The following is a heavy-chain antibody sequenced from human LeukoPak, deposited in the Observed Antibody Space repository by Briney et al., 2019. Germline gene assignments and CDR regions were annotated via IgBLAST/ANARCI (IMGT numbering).Heavy chain of an antibody. D-gene: IGHD3-3*01. CDR1: GGSIRGYY. Sequence: PSETLSLTCNVSGGSIRGYYWSWIRQPPGKGLEWIGYIYSSGSTNYNPSLKSRVTTSVDTSKNQFSLKLSSVTAADTAVYYCARDLEYYDFWSGYSPVAFDPWGQGTLVTVSS. V-gene: IGHV4-4*08. J-gene: IGHJ5*02. CDR2: IYSSGST. CDR3: ARDLEYYDFWSGYSPVAFDP.